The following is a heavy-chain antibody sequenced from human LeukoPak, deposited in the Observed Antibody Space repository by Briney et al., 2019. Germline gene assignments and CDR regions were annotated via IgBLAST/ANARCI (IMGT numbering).Heavy chain of an antibody. CDR3: ARNYNGMSY. D-gene: IGHD1-26*01. Sequence: GGSLRLSCVASGFTFTNYGMMWGRHAPGKGLVWVSYINNDGRSTTYADSVKGRFTISRDNAKNTLYLQMNSLRAEDTAMYYCARNYNGMSYWGQGTLVIVSS. J-gene: IGHJ4*02. CDR2: INNDGRST. V-gene: IGHV3-74*01. CDR1: GFTFTNYG.